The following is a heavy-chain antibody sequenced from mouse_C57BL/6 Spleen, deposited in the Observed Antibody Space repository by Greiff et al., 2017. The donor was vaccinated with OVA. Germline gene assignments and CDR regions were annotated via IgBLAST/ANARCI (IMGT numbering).Heavy chain of an antibody. CDR1: GYTFTDYE. J-gene: IGHJ2*01. CDR2: IDPETGGT. CDR3: TRSGLTTVVATDFDY. Sequence: QVQLQQSGAELVRPGASVTLSCKASGYTFTDYEMHWVKQTPVHGLEWIGAIDPETGGTAYNQKFKGKAILTADKSSSTAYMELRSLTSEDSAVYDCTRSGLTTVVATDFDYWGQGTTLTVSS. D-gene: IGHD1-1*01. V-gene: IGHV1-15*01.